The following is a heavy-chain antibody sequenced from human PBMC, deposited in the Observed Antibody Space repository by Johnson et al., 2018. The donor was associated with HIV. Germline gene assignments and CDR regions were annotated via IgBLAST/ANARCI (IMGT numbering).Heavy chain of an antibody. CDR1: GFTFDDYA. J-gene: IGHJ3*02. Sequence: QLVESGGGLVQPGRSLRLSCAASGFTFDDYAMHWVRQAPGKGLEWVSGISWNSGSIGYADSVKGRFTISRDNAKNSLYLKMNSLRAEDTALYYCASLGSSGAFDIWGQGTMVTVSS. V-gene: IGHV3-9*01. D-gene: IGHD6-6*01. CDR3: ASLGSSGAFDI. CDR2: ISWNSGSI.